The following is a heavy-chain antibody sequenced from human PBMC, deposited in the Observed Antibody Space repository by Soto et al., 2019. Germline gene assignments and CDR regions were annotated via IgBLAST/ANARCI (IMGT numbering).Heavy chain of an antibody. Sequence: SETLSLTCTVSGGSISSSSYYWGWIRQPPGKGLEWIGSIYYSGSTYYNPSLKSRVTISVDTSKNQFSLKLTSVTAADTAVYFCARVPAVASTIPSLWFDPWGQGTLVTVSS. CDR1: GGSISSSSYY. CDR2: IYYSGST. J-gene: IGHJ5*02. CDR3: ARVPAVASTIPSLWFDP. D-gene: IGHD6-19*01. V-gene: IGHV4-39*07.